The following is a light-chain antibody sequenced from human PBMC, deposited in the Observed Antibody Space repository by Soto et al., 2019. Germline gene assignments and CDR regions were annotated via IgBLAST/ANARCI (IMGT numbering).Light chain of an antibody. V-gene: IGKV1-39*01. J-gene: IGKJ4*01. CDR2: AAS. CDR3: QQSYSTPLT. Sequence: DIQMTQSPSSLSASVGDRVSITCRASQSITTHINWYQQKPGKAPNLLIFAASSLQSGVPPRFRGSGSGRDFTLTISSLQPEDSATYYCQQSYSTPLTFGGGTK. CDR1: QSITTH.